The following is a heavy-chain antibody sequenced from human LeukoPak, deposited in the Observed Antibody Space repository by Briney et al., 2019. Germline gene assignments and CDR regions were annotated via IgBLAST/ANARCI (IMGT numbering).Heavy chain of an antibody. CDR1: GGSISSGGYY. D-gene: IGHD6-25*01. V-gene: IGHV4-31*03. Sequence: TSETLSLTCTVSGGSISSGGYYWSWIRQHPGKGLEWIGYIYYSGSTYYNPSIKSRVTILVNTSKNQFSLKLSSVTAADTAVYYCACGAANSPLSGLWGQGTLVTVSS. CDR2: IYYSGST. CDR3: ACGAANSPLSGL. J-gene: IGHJ4*02.